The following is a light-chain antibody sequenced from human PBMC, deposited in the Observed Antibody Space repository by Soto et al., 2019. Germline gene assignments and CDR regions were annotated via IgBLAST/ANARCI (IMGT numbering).Light chain of an antibody. CDR2: EVI. Sequence: QSALTQPPSASGSPGQSVTISCTGTSSDIGGYNYASWYQQHPGKAPKLMIYEVIKRPSGVPDRFSGSRSGNTASLTVSGLQAEDEADYYCSSYTGTNNLYVFGTGTKLTVL. J-gene: IGLJ1*01. CDR3: SSYTGTNNLYV. V-gene: IGLV2-8*01. CDR1: SSDIGGYNY.